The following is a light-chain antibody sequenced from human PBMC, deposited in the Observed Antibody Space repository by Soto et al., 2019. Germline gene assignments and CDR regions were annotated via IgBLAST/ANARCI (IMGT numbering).Light chain of an antibody. Sequence: EIVLTQSPGTLSLSPGERATLSCRASQSVSSSYLAWYQQIPGQAPRRLIYGASSRATGIPDRFSGSGSGTDSTLAISRLETEDVAVYYCQPYATSPPSFGGGTKVEIK. J-gene: IGKJ4*01. CDR1: QSVSSSY. V-gene: IGKV3-20*01. CDR2: GAS. CDR3: QPYATSPPS.